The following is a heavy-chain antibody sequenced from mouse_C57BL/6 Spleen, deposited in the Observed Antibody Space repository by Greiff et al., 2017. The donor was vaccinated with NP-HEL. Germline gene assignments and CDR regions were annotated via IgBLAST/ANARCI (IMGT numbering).Heavy chain of an antibody. CDR2: LDPETGGT. D-gene: IGHD2-2*01. V-gene: IGHV1-15*01. J-gene: IGHJ4*01. CDR1: GYTFTDYE. CDR3: TRYGYDGHYYAMDY. Sequence: QVQLKESGAELVRPGASVTLSCKASGYTFTDYEMHWVKQTPVHGLEWIGALDPETGGTAYNQKFTGKAILTADKSSSTAYMELRSLTSEDSAVYYCTRYGYDGHYYAMDYWGQGTSVTVSS.